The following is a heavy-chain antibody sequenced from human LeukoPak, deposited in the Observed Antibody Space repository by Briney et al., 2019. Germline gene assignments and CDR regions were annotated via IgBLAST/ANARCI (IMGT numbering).Heavy chain of an antibody. CDR2: ISSSYNYI. CDR1: GFTFSDYS. CDR3: ARDLEDTQLFTDYFYGMDV. J-gene: IGHJ6*02. Sequence: PGGSLRLSCAASGFTFSDYSMNWVRQAPGKGLEWVSSISSSYNYIYYADSVKGRFTISRDNAKNSLYLQMSSLRAEDTAVYYCARDLEDTQLFTDYFYGMDVWGQGTTVTVSS. D-gene: IGHD1-1*01. V-gene: IGHV3-21*01.